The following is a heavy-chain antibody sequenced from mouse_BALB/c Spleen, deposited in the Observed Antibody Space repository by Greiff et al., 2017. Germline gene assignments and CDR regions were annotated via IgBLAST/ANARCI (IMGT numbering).Heavy chain of an antibody. D-gene: IGHD1-1*01. CDR1: GFTFSSFG. CDR2: ISSGSSTI. Sequence: DVQLQESGGGLVQPGGSRKLSCAASGFTFSSFGMHWVRQAPGKGLEWVAYISSGSSTIYYTDTVKGRFTITRDNPKNTLFLQMTSLRSEDTAMYYCAGYYGSRGAWFAYWGQGTLVTVSA. CDR3: AGYYGSRGAWFAY. J-gene: IGHJ3*01. V-gene: IGHV5-17*02.